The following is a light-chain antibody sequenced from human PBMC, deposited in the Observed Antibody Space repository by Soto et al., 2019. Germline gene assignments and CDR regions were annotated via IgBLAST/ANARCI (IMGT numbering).Light chain of an antibody. CDR2: LNNDGSH. CDR3: QTWGTDTNGV. V-gene: IGLV4-69*01. J-gene: IGLJ3*02. CDR1: SGHSSYA. Sequence: QLVLTQSPSASASLGASVKLTCTLSSGHSSYAITWHQQQPERGPRYLMKLNNDGSHTKGDGIPDRFSGSTSGAERYLTISSLQSEDEADYYCQTWGTDTNGVFGGGTQLTVL.